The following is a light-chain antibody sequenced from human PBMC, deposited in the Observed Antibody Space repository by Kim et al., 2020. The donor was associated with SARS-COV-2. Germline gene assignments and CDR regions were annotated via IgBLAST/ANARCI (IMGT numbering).Light chain of an antibody. Sequence: LGQSVRITCQGDSLRSYYASWYQQKPGQAPVLVIYGKNNRPSGIPDRFSGSSSGNTASLTITGAQAEDEADYYCNSRDSSGNHQVFGGGTQLTVL. CDR2: GKN. CDR3: NSRDSSGNHQV. CDR1: SLRSYY. J-gene: IGLJ3*02. V-gene: IGLV3-19*01.